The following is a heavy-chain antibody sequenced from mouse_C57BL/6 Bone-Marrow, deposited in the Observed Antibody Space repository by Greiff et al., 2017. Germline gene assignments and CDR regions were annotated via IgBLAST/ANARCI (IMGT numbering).Heavy chain of an antibody. D-gene: IGHD1-1*01. J-gene: IGHJ4*01. CDR2: INPSNGGT. CDR1: GYTFTSYW. Sequence: VQLQQPGTELVKPGASVKLSCKASGYTFTSYWMHWVKQRPGQGLEWIGNINPSNGGTTYNEKFKSKATLTVDKSSSTAYMQLSSLTSEDSAVYYCARDGTYYCCRDYWGQGTSVTVSA. CDR3: ARDGTYYCCRDY. V-gene: IGHV1-53*01.